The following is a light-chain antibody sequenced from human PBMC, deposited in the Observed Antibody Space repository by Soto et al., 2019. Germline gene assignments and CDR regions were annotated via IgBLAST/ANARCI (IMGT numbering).Light chain of an antibody. CDR1: SCDVGGYNY. CDR2: DVS. Sequence: QSALTQPASVSGSPGQSITISCTGTSCDVGGYNYVSWYQQYPGKVPKLIIFDVSNRPSGVSNRFSGSKSGNTASLTISGLQAEDEADYYCSSYTNNLGVFGTGTKVTVL. J-gene: IGLJ1*01. V-gene: IGLV2-14*01. CDR3: SSYTNNLGV.